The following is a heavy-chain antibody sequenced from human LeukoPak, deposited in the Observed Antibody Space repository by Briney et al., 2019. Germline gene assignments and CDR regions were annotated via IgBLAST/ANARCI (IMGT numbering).Heavy chain of an antibody. D-gene: IGHD6-19*01. CDR2: IIPIYGTA. CDR3: ARGTHPGIAVAGTGDSFDP. V-gene: IGHV1-69*01. Sequence: SVTVPCKASGGTFSSYAISWVRQAPGQGLEWMGGIIPIYGTANYAQKFQVRVTITADGSTSTAYMELSSLRSEDTAVYYCARGTHPGIAVAGTGDSFDPWGQGTLATASS. CDR1: GGTFSSYA. J-gene: IGHJ5*02.